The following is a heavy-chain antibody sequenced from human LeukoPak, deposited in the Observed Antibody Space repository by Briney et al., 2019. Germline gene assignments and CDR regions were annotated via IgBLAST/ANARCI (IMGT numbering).Heavy chain of an antibody. D-gene: IGHD3-3*01. CDR3: AKDRDFWSRDDYFDY. J-gene: IGHJ4*02. V-gene: IGHV3-11*01. CDR1: GFTFSDYY. Sequence: GGSLRLSCAASGFTFSDYYMSWIRQAPGKGLEWVSYISSSGSTIYYADSVKGRFTISRDNSKNTLYLQMNSLRAEDTAVYYCAKDRDFWSRDDYFDYWGQGTLVTVSS. CDR2: ISSSGSTI.